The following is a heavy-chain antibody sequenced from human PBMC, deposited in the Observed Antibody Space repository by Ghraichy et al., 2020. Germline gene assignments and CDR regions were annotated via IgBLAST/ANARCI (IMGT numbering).Heavy chain of an antibody. Sequence: GGSLRLSCAASGFTFSDYYMSWIRQAPGKGLEWVSYISRSGTIIYYADSVKGRFTISRDNAKNSLSLQMNSLRAEDTAVFYCARGGGDYADYASYWGQGALVTVSS. CDR3: ARGGGDYADYASY. CDR2: ISRSGTII. V-gene: IGHV3-11*01. CDR1: GFTFSDYY. J-gene: IGHJ4*02. D-gene: IGHD4-17*01.